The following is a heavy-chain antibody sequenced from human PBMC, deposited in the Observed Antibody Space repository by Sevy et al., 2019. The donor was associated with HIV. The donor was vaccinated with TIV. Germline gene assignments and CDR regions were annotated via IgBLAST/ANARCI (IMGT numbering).Heavy chain of an antibody. CDR1: GFTFNNAW. V-gene: IGHV3-15*01. D-gene: IGHD1-26*01. J-gene: IGHJ4*02. CDR2: IKSKIDGATR. Sequence: GGSLRLSCEASGFTFNNAWMSWVRQAPGKGLEWVGRIKSKIDGATRDFAAPVKGRFAISRDDSKNTLYLQMNSLKTEDTAAYYCTAGVGTSDFDYWGRGVLVTVSS. CDR3: TAGVGTSDFDY.